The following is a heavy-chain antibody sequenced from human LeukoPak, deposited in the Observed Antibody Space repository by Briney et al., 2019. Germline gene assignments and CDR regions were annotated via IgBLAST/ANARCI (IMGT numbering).Heavy chain of an antibody. D-gene: IGHD3-3*01. V-gene: IGHV4-59*01. Sequence: SETLSLNCTVSGGSISSYYWSWIRQPPGKGLERIVYIYYSGSTNYNPSLKSRVTISVDTSKNQFSLKLSSVTAADTAVYYCARATTYYDFWSGYSSRAFDIWGQGTMVTVSS. CDR3: ARATTYYDFWSGYSSRAFDI. CDR2: IYYSGST. CDR1: GGSISSYY. J-gene: IGHJ3*02.